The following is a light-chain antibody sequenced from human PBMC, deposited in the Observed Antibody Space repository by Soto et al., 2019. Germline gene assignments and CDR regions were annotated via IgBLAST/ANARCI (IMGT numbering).Light chain of an antibody. J-gene: IGLJ1*01. V-gene: IGLV2-8*01. CDR2: EVS. Sequence: QSVRNQPPSASGSPGQSVTISCTGTSSDVGGYNYVSWYQQHPGKAPKLMIYEVSKRPSGVPDRFSGSKSGNTASLTVSGLQAEDEADYYCTSYAGSNNFFYVFGTGTKVTVL. CDR3: TSYAGSNNFFYV. CDR1: SSDVGGYNY.